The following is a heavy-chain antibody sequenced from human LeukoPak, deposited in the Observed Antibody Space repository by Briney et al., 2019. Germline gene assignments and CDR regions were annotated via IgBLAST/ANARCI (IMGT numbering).Heavy chain of an antibody. CDR3: ARSDGYSGYGGSFDY. V-gene: IGHV4-34*01. CDR1: GDSISSHY. D-gene: IGHD5-12*01. J-gene: IGHJ4*02. Sequence: SETLSLTCTVSGDSISSHYWSWIRQSPGKGLEWIGEINHTGSTNYNPSLKSRVTMSVDTSKNQFSLKLSSVTAADTAVYYCARSDGYSGYGGSFDYWGQGTLVTVSS. CDR2: INHTGST.